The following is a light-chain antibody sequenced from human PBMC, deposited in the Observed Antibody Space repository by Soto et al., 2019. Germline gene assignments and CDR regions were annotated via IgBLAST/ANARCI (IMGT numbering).Light chain of an antibody. CDR1: QSVSSSY. J-gene: IGKJ2*01. CDR3: QQYASSPPRVT. Sequence: EIVLTQSPGTLSLSPGERATLSCRASQSVSSSYFAWYRQKPGQAPRLLIYGTFNRATGIPDRFSGSGSGTDFTLTISRLEPEDFAVYYCQQYASSPPRVTFGQGTKLEIK. V-gene: IGKV3-20*01. CDR2: GTF.